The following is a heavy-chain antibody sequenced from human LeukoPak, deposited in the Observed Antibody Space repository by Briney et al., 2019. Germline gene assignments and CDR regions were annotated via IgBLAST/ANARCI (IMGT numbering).Heavy chain of an antibody. V-gene: IGHV1-18*01. CDR2: ISGYNGHT. J-gene: IGHJ5*02. CDR1: GYTFTRYG. CDR3: ARDLPAAGKYNWFDP. Sequence: ASVKVSCKASGYTFTRYGFSTVRQAPGQGLEWMGWISGYNGHTNYAQKFQGRVTMTTDTSTSTAYMDLRSLRSDDTAAYYCARDLPAAGKYNWFDPWGQGTLVTVSS. D-gene: IGHD6-13*01.